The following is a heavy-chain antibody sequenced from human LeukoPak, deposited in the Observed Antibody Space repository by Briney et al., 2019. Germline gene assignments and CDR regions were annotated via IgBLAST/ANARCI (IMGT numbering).Heavy chain of an antibody. CDR3: AKETRGSYSDY. V-gene: IGHV3-30*02. CDR1: GFTFSSSG. D-gene: IGHD1-26*01. CDR2: IRYDGTSK. Sequence: GGSLRLSSAASGFTFSSSGMHWVRQAPGKGLEWVAFIRYDGTSKYYADSVKGRFTISRDNSKNTVYLQMNSLRAEDTAVYYCAKETRGSYSDYWGQGTLVTVSS. J-gene: IGHJ4*02.